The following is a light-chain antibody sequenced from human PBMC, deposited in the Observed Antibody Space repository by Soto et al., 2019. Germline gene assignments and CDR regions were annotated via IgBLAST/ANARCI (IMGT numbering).Light chain of an antibody. CDR2: DDS. Sequence: SYELTQPPSVSVAPGQTAKITCGENDIGSKTVHWYQQKPGQAPVLVDYDDSDRPSGIPERFSGSNSGNRATLTISRAEAGDEADYYCQVWDSSSDHVVFGGGTKLTVL. CDR3: QVWDSSSDHVV. V-gene: IGLV3-21*02. CDR1: DIGSKT. J-gene: IGLJ2*01.